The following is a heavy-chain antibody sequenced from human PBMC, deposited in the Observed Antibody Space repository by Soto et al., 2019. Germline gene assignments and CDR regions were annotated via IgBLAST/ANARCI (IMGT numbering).Heavy chain of an antibody. V-gene: IGHV3-64D*06. J-gene: IGHJ4*02. D-gene: IGHD3-16*01. CDR1: GFTFNTYA. CDR3: FTLRGIESRTIDY. CDR2: INRNGGTT. Sequence: GGSLRLSCSASGFTFNTYAMHWVRQAAGKGLEYVSAINRNGGTTYYADSVKGRFTISRDNSKNTLYLQMSSLRAEDTAVYYCFTLRGIESRTIDYWGRGTMVTVSS.